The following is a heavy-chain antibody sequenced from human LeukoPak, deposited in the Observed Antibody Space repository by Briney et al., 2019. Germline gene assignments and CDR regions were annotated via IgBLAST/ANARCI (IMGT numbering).Heavy chain of an antibody. J-gene: IGHJ1*01. V-gene: IGHV1-18*01. Sequence: GESLKISCKASGYTFTSYGISWVRQAPGQGLEWMGWISAYNGNTNYAQKLQGRVTMTTDTSTSTAYMELRSLRSDDTAVYCCARDIAYSGGWSYEYFQHWGQGTLVTVSS. CDR2: ISAYNGNT. D-gene: IGHD6-19*01. CDR1: GYTFTSYG. CDR3: ARDIAYSGGWSYEYFQH.